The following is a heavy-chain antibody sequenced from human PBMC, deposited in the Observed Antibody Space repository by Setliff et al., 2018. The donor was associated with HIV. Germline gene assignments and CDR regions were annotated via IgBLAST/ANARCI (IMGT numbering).Heavy chain of an antibody. CDR1: GGSISSYY. Sequence: PSETLSLTCTVSGGSISSYYWTWIRQPAGKGLEWIGRIGPIYASGSTKYNPSLESRVTMSVDTSKNQFSLRLYSVTAADTAVYYCASFDLSTTSSADWGQGALVTVSS. V-gene: IGHV4-4*07. CDR3: ASFDLSTTSSAD. D-gene: IGHD6-6*01. J-gene: IGHJ1*01. CDR2: IGPIYASGST.